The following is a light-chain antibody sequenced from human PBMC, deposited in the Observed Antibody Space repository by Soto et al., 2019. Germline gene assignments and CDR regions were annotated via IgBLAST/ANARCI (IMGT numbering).Light chain of an antibody. CDR2: GAS. V-gene: IGKV3-20*01. CDR3: QQSGRSPWT. Sequence: IALRQSPGSRSLSPGDRGRVCWGASQSVSSRYLAWYQQKHGQAPGLIIYGASSRATGIPDRFSGSVSGTDGTITISRLEKEDGSVYYCQQSGRSPWTFGQGTKVDIK. CDR1: QSVSSRY. J-gene: IGKJ1*01.